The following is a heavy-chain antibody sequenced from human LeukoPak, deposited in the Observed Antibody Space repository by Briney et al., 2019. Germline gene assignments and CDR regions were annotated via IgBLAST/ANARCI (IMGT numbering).Heavy chain of an antibody. CDR3: ASGAIGGGALDI. J-gene: IGHJ3*02. CDR2: INPDTGDT. Sequence: GASVKVSCKASGYTFTDYYMHWVRQAPGQGLEWMGWINPDTGDTNYAQKFQGRVTMTRDTSISIAQVDLSSLRSDDTAVYYCASGAIGGGALDIWGQGTIVTVSS. D-gene: IGHD3-16*01. V-gene: IGHV1-2*02. CDR1: GYTFTDYY.